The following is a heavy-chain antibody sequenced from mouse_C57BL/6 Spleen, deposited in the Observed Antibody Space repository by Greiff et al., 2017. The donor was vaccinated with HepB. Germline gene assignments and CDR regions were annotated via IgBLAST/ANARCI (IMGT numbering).Heavy chain of an antibody. V-gene: IGHV5-17*01. CDR2: ISSGSSTI. D-gene: IGHD1-1*01. J-gene: IGHJ3*01. Sequence: EVQLVESGGGLVKPGGSLKLSCAASGFTFSDYGMHWVRQAPEKGLEWVAYISSGSSTIYYADTVKGRFTISRDNAKNNLFLQMTSLRSEDTAMYYCARDYYYGSSYGFAYWGQGTLVTVSA. CDR1: GFTFSDYG. CDR3: ARDYYYGSSYGFAY.